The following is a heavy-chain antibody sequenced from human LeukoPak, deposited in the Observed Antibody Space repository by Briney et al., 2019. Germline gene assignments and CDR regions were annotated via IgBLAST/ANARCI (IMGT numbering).Heavy chain of an antibody. V-gene: IGHV1-8*03. Sequence: ASVKVSCKASGYTFTSYDINWVRQATGQGLEWMGWMNPNSGNTGYAQKFQGRVTITRNTSISTAYMELSSLRSEDTAVYYCARDRGEWELLSHPLNWFDPWGQGTLVTVSS. J-gene: IGHJ5*02. D-gene: IGHD1-26*01. CDR2: MNPNSGNT. CDR3: ARDRGEWELLSHPLNWFDP. CDR1: GYTFTSYD.